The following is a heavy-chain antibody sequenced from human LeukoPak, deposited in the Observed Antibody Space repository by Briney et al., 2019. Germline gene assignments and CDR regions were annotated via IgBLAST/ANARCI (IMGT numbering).Heavy chain of an antibody. J-gene: IGHJ4*02. Sequence: GGSLRLSCAASGFTFSNYAMSWVRQAPGKGLEWVSAISGSGGDTFYTDSVKGRFAISRDNSKNTLYLQMKGLRAEDTAVYYCVKDSVVVAGLVNYFDYWGQGTLVTVSS. CDR3: VKDSVVVAGLVNYFDY. CDR2: ISGSGGDT. D-gene: IGHD6-19*01. V-gene: IGHV3-23*01. CDR1: GFTFSNYA.